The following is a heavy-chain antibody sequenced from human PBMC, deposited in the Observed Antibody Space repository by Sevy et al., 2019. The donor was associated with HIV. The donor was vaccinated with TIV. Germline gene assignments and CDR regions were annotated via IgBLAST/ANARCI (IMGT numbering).Heavy chain of an antibody. Sequence: ASVKVSCKASGYSFSAYFLQWVRQAPGQGLEWMGRISPNSGGTVYAQKFRGRVTMTRDTSSTTAYMELTRLKSDDTALYYCARASGPTVGAYFDSWGQGALVTVSS. CDR1: GYSFSAYF. V-gene: IGHV1-2*06. CDR3: ARASGPTVGAYFDS. J-gene: IGHJ4*02. D-gene: IGHD3-10*01. CDR2: ISPNSGGT.